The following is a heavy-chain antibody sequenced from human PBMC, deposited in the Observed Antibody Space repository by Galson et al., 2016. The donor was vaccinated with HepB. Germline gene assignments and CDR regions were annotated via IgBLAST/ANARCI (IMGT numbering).Heavy chain of an antibody. CDR3: ATGFWSCYAWFDP. CDR2: FDPEDGET. Sequence: SVKVSCKVSGYTLTDVSIHWVRQAPGKGLEWMGGFDPEDGETIYAQKFQGTVTMTEDTATDTAYMELSSLRSEDTAVYYCATGFWSCYAWFDPWGQGTLVTVSS. D-gene: IGHD3-3*01. J-gene: IGHJ5*02. CDR1: GYTLTDVS. V-gene: IGHV1-24*01.